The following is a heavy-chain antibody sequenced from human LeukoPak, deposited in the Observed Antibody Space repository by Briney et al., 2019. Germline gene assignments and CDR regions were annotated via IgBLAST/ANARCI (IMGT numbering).Heavy chain of an antibody. Sequence: GGSLRLSCAASGFTFSSYAMSWVRQAPGKGLEWVGFIRSKAYGGTTEYAASVKGRFTISRDDSKSIAYLQMNSLKTEDTAVYYCTRDLYGSGSYYIDYWGQGTLVTVSS. CDR2: IRSKAYGGTT. V-gene: IGHV3-49*04. D-gene: IGHD3-10*01. J-gene: IGHJ4*02. CDR1: GFTFSSYA. CDR3: TRDLYGSGSYYIDY.